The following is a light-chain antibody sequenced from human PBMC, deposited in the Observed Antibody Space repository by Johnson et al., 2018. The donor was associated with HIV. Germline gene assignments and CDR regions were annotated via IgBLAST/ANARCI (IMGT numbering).Light chain of an antibody. CDR2: DNN. CDR3: GTWDSSLSAYV. CDR1: SSNIGNNY. Sequence: QPVLTQPPSVSAAPGQKVTISCSGSSSNIGNNYVSWYQQLPGTAPKLLIYDNNKRPSGIPDRFSGSKSGTSATLGITGRQTGDEADYYCGTWDSSLSAYVFGTGTKVTVL. V-gene: IGLV1-51*01. J-gene: IGLJ1*01.